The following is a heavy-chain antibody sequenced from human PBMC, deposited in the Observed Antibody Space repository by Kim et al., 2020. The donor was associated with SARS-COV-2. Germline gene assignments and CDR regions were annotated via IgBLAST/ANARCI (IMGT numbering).Heavy chain of an antibody. J-gene: IGHJ4*02. CDR3: ASNSYGSGSTLYY. CDR1: GFTFSSYS. V-gene: IGHV3-21*01. CDR2: ISSSSSYI. D-gene: IGHD3-10*01. Sequence: GGPLRLSCAVSGFTFSSYSMNWVRQAPGKGLEWVSSISSSSSYIYYADSVKGRFTISRDNAKNSLYLQMNSLRAEDTAVYYCASNSYGSGSTLYYWGQGTLVTVSS.